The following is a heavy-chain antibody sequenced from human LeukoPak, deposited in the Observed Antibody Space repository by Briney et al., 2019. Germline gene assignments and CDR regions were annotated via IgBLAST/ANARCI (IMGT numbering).Heavy chain of an antibody. V-gene: IGHV3-33*06. CDR2: IWYDGSNK. Sequence: GGSLRLSCAASGFTFSSYGMHRVRQAPGKGLEWVAVIWYDGSNKYYADSVKGRFTISRDNSKNTLYLQMNSLRAEDTAVYYCAKEVDTAMGNAFYIWGQGTMVTVSS. CDR1: GFTFSSYG. D-gene: IGHD5-18*01. CDR3: AKEVDTAMGNAFYI. J-gene: IGHJ3*02.